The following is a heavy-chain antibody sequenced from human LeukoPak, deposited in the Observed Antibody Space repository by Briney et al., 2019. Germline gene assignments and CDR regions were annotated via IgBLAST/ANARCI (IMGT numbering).Heavy chain of an antibody. Sequence: SETLSLTCAVSGGSISTGGYSWSWIRQPPGKGLEFIGYIYHSGATYYNPSLKSRVTISVDRSKDQFSLKLTSVTAADTAVYYCARERALDIMATNEVDYWGQGNLVTVSS. CDR3: ARERALDIMATNEVDY. CDR2: IYHSGAT. V-gene: IGHV4-30-2*01. J-gene: IGHJ4*02. CDR1: GGSISTGGYS. D-gene: IGHD5-12*01.